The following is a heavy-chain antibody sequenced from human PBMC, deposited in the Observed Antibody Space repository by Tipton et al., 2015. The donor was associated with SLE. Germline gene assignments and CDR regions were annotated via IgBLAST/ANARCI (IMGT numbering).Heavy chain of an antibody. V-gene: IGHV4-59*11. CDR3: ARSAGYGSNWAHFDH. Sequence: TLSLTCTVSGGSISSHYWSWIRQPPGKGLEWIGYIYYSGSTNYNPSLKSRVTISVDTSKNQFSLKLSSVTAADTAVYYCARSAGYGSNWAHFDHWGQGALVAVSS. J-gene: IGHJ4*01. CDR1: GGSISSHY. CDR2: IYYSGST. D-gene: IGHD6-13*01.